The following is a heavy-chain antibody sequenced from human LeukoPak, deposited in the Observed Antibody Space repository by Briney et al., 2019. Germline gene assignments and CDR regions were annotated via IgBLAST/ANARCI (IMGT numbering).Heavy chain of an antibody. CDR2: ISGSGGST. J-gene: IGHJ4*02. D-gene: IGHD6-19*01. Sequence: GGSLRLSCAASGFTFSNYAINWVRQSPGKGLEWVSAISGSGGSTYYADSVKGRFTISRDNSKSTVYLQMNSLRAEDTAVYYCAKGTPAMSGTSLDYWGQGTLVTVSS. V-gene: IGHV3-23*01. CDR3: AKGTPAMSGTSLDY. CDR1: GFTFSNYA.